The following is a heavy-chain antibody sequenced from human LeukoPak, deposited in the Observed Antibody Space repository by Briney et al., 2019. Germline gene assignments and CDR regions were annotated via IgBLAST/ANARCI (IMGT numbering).Heavy chain of an antibody. CDR1: GFTFSSYA. V-gene: IGHV3-23*01. J-gene: IGHJ4*02. CDR3: AKTLYYYDSSGYYYFDY. D-gene: IGHD3-22*01. CDR2: ISGSGGST. Sequence: HAGGSLRLSCAASGFTFSSYAMSWVRQAPGKGLEWVSAISGSGGSTYYADSVKGRFTIPRDNSKNTLYLQMNSPRAEDTAVYYCAKTLYYYDSSGYYYFDYWGQGTLVTVSS.